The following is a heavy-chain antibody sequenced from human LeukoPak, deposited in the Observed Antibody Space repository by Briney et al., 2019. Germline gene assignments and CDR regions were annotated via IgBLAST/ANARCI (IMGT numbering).Heavy chain of an antibody. J-gene: IGHJ3*02. CDR1: RYTLTELS. Sequence: ASVNVSRMVSRYTLTELSIHWVRPAPGKGLEWMGGFDPEDGETIYAQKFQGRVTMNEDTSTDTAYMELSSLRSEDTAVYYCETEDNAFDIWGQGTMVTVSS. CDR2: FDPEDGET. V-gene: IGHV1-24*01. CDR3: ETEDNAFDI. D-gene: IGHD2-15*01.